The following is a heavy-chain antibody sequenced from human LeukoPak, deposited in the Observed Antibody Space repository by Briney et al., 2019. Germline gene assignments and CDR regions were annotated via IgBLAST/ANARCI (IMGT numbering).Heavy chain of an antibody. V-gene: IGHV1-69*13. CDR3: AIAVAGPLYYFDY. J-gene: IGHJ4*02. CDR2: IIPIFGTA. D-gene: IGHD6-19*01. Sequence: ASVKVSCKASGYTFTGYYMHWVRQAPGQGLEWMGGIIPIFGTANYAQKFQGRVTITADESTSTAYMELSSLRSEDTAVYYCAIAVAGPLYYFDYWGQGTLVTVSS. CDR1: GYTFTGYY.